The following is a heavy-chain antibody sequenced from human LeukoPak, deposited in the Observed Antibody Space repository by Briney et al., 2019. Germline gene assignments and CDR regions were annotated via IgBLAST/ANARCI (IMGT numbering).Heavy chain of an antibody. CDR1: GFTFSSYA. D-gene: IGHD6-19*01. V-gene: IGHV3-30-3*01. CDR3: ARKIGGAVAGNWYFDL. Sequence: GGSLRPSCAASGFTFSSYAMHWVRQAPGKGLEWVAVISYDGSNKYYADSVKGRFTISRDNSKNTLYLQMNSLRAEDTAVYYCARKIGGAVAGNWYFDLWGRGTLVIVSS. J-gene: IGHJ2*01. CDR2: ISYDGSNK.